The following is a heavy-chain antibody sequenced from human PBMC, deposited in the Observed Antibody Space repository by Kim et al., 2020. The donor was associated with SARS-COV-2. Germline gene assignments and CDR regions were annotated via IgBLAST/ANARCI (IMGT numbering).Heavy chain of an antibody. CDR1: GFTFSDYY. V-gene: IGHV3-11*06. CDR3: ARVGQLSYYGMDV. D-gene: IGHD6-6*01. CDR2: ISSSSSYT. J-gene: IGHJ6*02. Sequence: GGSLRLSCAASGFTFSDYYMSWIRQAPGKGLEWVSYISSSSSYTNYADSVKGRFTISRDNAKNSLYLQMNSLRAEDTAVYYCARVGQLSYYGMDVWGQGTTVTVSS.